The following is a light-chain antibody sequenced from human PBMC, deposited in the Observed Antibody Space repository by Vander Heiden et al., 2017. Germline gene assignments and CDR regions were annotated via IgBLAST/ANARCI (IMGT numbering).Light chain of an antibody. Sequence: LHLTHSPSARSASVGDRVTITCQARQDISNYLNWYQQKPGKAPKLLIYDASNLETGVPSRFSGSGSGTDFTFTISSLQPEDIATYYCQQYDNLPLTFGGGTKVEIK. CDR1: QDISNY. J-gene: IGKJ4*01. CDR2: DAS. V-gene: IGKV1-33*01. CDR3: QQYDNLPLT.